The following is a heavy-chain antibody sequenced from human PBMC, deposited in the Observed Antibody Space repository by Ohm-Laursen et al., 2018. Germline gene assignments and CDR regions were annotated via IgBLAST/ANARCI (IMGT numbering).Heavy chain of an antibody. J-gene: IGHJ5*02. CDR1: GYSISSGYF. CDR3: ARMLAAAGVNWFDP. Sequence: GTLSLTCAVSGYSISSGYFWGWIRQPPGKGLEWIGTIYHSGSTYYSPSLKSRVTISVDTSKNQFSLKLSSVTAADTAVYYCARMLAAAGVNWFDPWGQGTLVTVTS. V-gene: IGHV4-38-2*01. D-gene: IGHD6-13*01. CDR2: IYHSGST.